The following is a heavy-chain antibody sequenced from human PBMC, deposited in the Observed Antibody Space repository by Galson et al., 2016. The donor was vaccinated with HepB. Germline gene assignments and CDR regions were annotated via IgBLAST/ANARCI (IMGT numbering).Heavy chain of an antibody. Sequence: SLRLSCAASGFTFSTYSMHWVRQAPGKGLEWVSYLSSGSTTIYYADSVKGRFTISRDHSKNSLYLQMNTLRDDDTAVYYCARDGGQQVVRWERLRKVYYYYPMDVWGQGTTVTVSS. CDR2: LSSGSTTI. CDR1: GFTFSTYS. D-gene: IGHD6-13*01. V-gene: IGHV3-48*02. CDR3: ARDGGQQVVRWERLRKVYYYYPMDV. J-gene: IGHJ6*02.